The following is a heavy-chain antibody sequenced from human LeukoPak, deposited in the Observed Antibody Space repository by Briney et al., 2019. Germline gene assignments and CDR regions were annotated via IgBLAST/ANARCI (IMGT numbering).Heavy chain of an antibody. CDR3: ARAASRRDNRCVP. Sequence: ASVTVSCTASGYGFTIYGISWVRLAPGPGLEWKGWICVYNGNTNYAQKLQGRVTMTTDTSTSTAYMELRSPRPHDTAVLFCARAASRRDNRCVPGGRKTGDSVL. V-gene: IGHV1-18*04. CDR1: GYGFTIYG. CDR2: ICVYNGNT. J-gene: IGHJ5*02. D-gene: IGHD6-13*01.